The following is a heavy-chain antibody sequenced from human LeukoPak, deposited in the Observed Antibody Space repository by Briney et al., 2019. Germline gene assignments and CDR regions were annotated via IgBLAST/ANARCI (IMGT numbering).Heavy chain of an antibody. CDR1: GFSVSSSY. V-gene: IGHV3-53*01. CDR3: ARAYGNNGMDV. CDR2: LYSGGYT. J-gene: IGHJ6*02. D-gene: IGHD4-11*01. Sequence: PGGSLRLSCAASGFSVSSSYMTWVRQAPGKGLEWVSVLYSGGYTYYADSVEGRFTISGDNSKNTLYLQMNSLRAEDTALYYCARAYGNNGMDVWGQGTTVTVSS.